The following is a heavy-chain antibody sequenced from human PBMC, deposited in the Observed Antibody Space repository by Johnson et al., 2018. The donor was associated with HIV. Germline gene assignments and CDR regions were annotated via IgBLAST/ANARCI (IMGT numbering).Heavy chain of an antibody. J-gene: IGHJ3*01. CDR3: ARDRGYWDAFDV. Sequence: VQLVESGGGLVQPGGSLRLSCAASGFTVSSIYMSWVRQAPGKGLEWVSIIYSGGSTYYADSVKGRFTISRDNSKNTLYLQMNSLRAEDTAVYYCARDRGYWDAFDVWGQGTMVTVSS. D-gene: IGHD3-22*01. CDR2: IYSGGST. V-gene: IGHV3-66*01. CDR1: GFTVSSIY.